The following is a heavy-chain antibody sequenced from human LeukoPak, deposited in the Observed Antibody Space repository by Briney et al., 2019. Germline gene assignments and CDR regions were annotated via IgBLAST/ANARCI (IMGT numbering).Heavy chain of an antibody. CDR3: AAGFPNYDFWSGYTEGMGMDV. J-gene: IGHJ6*02. CDR2: ISAYNGNT. CDR1: GYTFTSYG. Sequence: GASVKVSCKASGYTFTSYGISWVRQAPGQGLEWMGWISAYNGNTNYAQKLQGRVTMTTDTSTSTAYTELRSLRSDDTAVYYCAAGFPNYDFWSGYTEGMGMDVWGQGTTVTVSS. D-gene: IGHD3-3*01. V-gene: IGHV1-18*01.